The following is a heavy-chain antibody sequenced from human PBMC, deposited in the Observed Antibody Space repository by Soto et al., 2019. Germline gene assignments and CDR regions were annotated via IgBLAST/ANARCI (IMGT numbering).Heavy chain of an antibody. CDR1: GFSLSTSGVG. D-gene: IGHD2-15*01. V-gene: IGHV2-5*02. CDR2: IYWDDDK. Sequence: QITLKESGPTLVKPTQTLTLTCTFSGFSLSTSGVGVAWIRQPPGKALEWLALIYWDDDKRYRPSLETRLTVTNDTSKNQVVVSRTNMDSVDTATYYCAYLPCSGGSCYWFSYSGMDVWGQGTTVTVSS. CDR3: AYLPCSGGSCYWFSYSGMDV. J-gene: IGHJ6*02.